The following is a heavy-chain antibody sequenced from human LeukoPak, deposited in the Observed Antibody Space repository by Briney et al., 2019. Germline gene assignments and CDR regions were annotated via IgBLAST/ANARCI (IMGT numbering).Heavy chain of an antibody. CDR1: GGSFSGYY. CDR2: ITHSGST. CDR3: ARLRCGDCYPNRFDP. J-gene: IGHJ5*02. D-gene: IGHD2-21*02. V-gene: IGHV4-34*01. Sequence: SETLSLTCAVYGGSFSGYYWSWIRQPPGKGLEWIGEITHSGSTNYNPSLKSPVTISIDTSKNQFSLKLSSVTAADTAVYYCARLRCGDCYPNRFDPWGQGTLVTVSS.